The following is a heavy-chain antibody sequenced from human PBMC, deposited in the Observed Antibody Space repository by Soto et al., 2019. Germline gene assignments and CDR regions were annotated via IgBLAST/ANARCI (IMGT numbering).Heavy chain of an antibody. V-gene: IGHV2-70*13. D-gene: IGHD3-22*01. J-gene: IGHJ5*02. CDR2: IDWEDDK. CDR3: ARIRNSGYFYDT. CDR1: GFPLNTRGMC. Sequence: GSGPTLVNPTQTLTLTCTFSGFPLNTRGMCVSWIRQPPGEALEWLALIDWEDDKYYSTSLKTRLTISKDTSKNQVVLTMTDMDPVDTATYYCARIRNSGYFYDTWGQGTLVTVSS.